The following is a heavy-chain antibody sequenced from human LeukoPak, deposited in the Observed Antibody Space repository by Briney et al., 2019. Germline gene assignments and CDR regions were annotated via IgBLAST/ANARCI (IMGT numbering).Heavy chain of an antibody. CDR3: ARAPYCSSTSCYKDYYYYYYMDV. CDR1: GYTFTSYD. V-gene: IGHV1-8*01. CDR2: MNPNSGNT. Sequence: ASVKASCKASGYTFTSYDINWVRQATGQGLEWMGWMNPNSGNTGYAQKFQGRVTMTRNTSISTAYMELSSLRSEDTAVYYCARAPYCSSTSCYKDYYYYYYMDVWRKGTTVTVSS. D-gene: IGHD2-2*02. J-gene: IGHJ6*03.